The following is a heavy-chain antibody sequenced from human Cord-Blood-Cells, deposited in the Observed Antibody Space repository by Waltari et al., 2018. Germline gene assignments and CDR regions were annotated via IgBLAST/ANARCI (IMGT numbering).Heavy chain of an antibody. V-gene: IGHV1-69*01. CDR1: GGTFSSYA. CDR2: ISPIVGTA. J-gene: IGHJ4*02. D-gene: IGHD1-26*01. Sequence: QVQLVQSGAEVKKPGSSVKVSCKASGGTFSSYALSWVRQAPVQGLEWMGGISPIVGTANYAQKVQGRVTITADESTSTAYMELSSLRSEETAVYYCARVPTNYYSGSYYFDYVGQGTLVTVSS. CDR3: ARVPTNYYSGSYYFDY.